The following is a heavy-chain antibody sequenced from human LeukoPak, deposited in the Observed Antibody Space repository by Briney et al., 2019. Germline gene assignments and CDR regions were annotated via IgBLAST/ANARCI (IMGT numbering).Heavy chain of an antibody. CDR1: GFTFSSYS. D-gene: IGHD2-2*01. Sequence: GGSLRLSCAASGFTFSSYSMNWVRQAPGKGLEWLSYISSNSITTYYADSVKGRFTISRDNAKNSLYLQMNSLRAEDTAVYYCARAPYCSITSCYVRYFDYWGQGTLVTVSS. CDR2: ISSNSITT. V-gene: IGHV3-48*01. CDR3: ARAPYCSITSCYVRYFDY. J-gene: IGHJ4*02.